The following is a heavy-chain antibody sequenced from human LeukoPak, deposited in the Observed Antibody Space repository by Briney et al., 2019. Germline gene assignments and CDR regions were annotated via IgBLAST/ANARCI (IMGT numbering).Heavy chain of an antibody. V-gene: IGHV3-48*03. CDR3: ARERTVTLGGYYYYGMDV. D-gene: IGHD4-17*01. J-gene: IGHJ6*02. Sequence: PGGSLRLSCAASGFTFSSYEMNWVRQAPGKGLEWVSYISSSGSTIYYADSVKGRFTISRANAKNSLYLQMNSLRAEDTAVYYCARERTVTLGGYYYYGMDVWGQGTTVTVSS. CDR2: ISSSGSTI. CDR1: GFTFSSYE.